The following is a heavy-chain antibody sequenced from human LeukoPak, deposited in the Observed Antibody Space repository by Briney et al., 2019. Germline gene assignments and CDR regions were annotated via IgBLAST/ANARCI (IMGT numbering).Heavy chain of an antibody. CDR1: GFTFSSYA. D-gene: IGHD2-15*01. V-gene: IGHV3-23*01. J-gene: IGHJ3*02. CDR3: ARARRGGRGAFDI. Sequence: GGSLRLSCAASGFTFSSYAMSWVRQAPGKGLEWVSAISGSGGSTYYADSVKGRFTISRDNSKNTLYLQMNSLRAEDTALYYCARARRGGRGAFDIWGQGTMVTVSS. CDR2: ISGSGGST.